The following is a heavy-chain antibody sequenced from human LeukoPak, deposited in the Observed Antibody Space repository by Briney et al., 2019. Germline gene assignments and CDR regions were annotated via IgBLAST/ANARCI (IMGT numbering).Heavy chain of an antibody. Sequence: NTSQTLSLTCTVSGGSISNGGHHWSWIRQHPEKGLEWIAYIYYTGKINYNPSLKSRIAMSVDTSKNQFSLKLSSVTAADTAVYYCARRVGKFPTYYFDYWGQGARVTVSS. CDR1: GGSISNGGHH. D-gene: IGHD1-1*01. CDR3: ARRVGKFPTYYFDY. V-gene: IGHV4-31*03. J-gene: IGHJ4*02. CDR2: IYYTGKI.